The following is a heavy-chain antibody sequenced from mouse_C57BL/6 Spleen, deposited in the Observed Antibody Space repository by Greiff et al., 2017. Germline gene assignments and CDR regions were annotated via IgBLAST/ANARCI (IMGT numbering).Heavy chain of an antibody. CDR3: ARGVVGAMDY. D-gene: IGHD1-1*01. CDR2: INPSTCGT. V-gene: IGHV1-42*01. Sequence: EVQLQQSGPELVKPGASVKISCKASGYSFTGYYMNWVKQSPEKSLEWIGEINPSTCGTTYNQKFKAKATLTVDKSYSTAYMQLKSLTSEDSAVYYCARGVVGAMDYWGQGTSVTVSS. CDR1: GYSFTGYY. J-gene: IGHJ4*01.